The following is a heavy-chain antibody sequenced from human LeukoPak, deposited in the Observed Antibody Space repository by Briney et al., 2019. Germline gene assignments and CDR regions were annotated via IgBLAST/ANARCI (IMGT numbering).Heavy chain of an antibody. Sequence: PSETLSLTCTVSGGSISSYYWNWIRQPPGKGLEWLGHIYYSGNTDYNPSLKSRVTISVDTSKNQFSLNLSSVTAADTAAYYCARTLYSTSSLFDYWGQGTLVTVSS. CDR3: ARTLYSTSSLFDY. V-gene: IGHV4-59*08. D-gene: IGHD6-6*01. CDR1: GGSISSYY. CDR2: IYYSGNT. J-gene: IGHJ4*02.